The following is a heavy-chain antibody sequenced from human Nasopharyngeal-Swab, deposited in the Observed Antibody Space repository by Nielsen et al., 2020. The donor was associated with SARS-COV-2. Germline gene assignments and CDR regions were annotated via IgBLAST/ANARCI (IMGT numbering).Heavy chain of an antibody. Sequence: SVQVSCQASGGTFSSYAISWLRQAPGKELEWMGGIIPIFGPAKYAQKFQGRVTITADKSTSTAYMELSSLRSEDTAVYYCAINPVDYDYVWGSYRYRTFDYWGQGTLVTVPS. V-gene: IGHV1-69*06. CDR1: GGTFSSYA. J-gene: IGHJ4*02. CDR2: IIPIFGPA. D-gene: IGHD3-16*02. CDR3: AINPVDYDYVWGSYRYRTFDY.